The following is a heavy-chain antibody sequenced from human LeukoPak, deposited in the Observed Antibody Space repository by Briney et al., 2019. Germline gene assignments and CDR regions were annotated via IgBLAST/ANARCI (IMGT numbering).Heavy chain of an antibody. J-gene: IGHJ4*02. Sequence: GGSLRLSCAASGFTFSSYAMSWVRQAPGKGLEWVSAISGSGGSTYYADSVKGRFTISRDNSKNTLYLQMNSLRAEDTAVYYCAKSQEYTSSSGIDYWGQGTLVTVSS. CDR2: ISGSGGST. CDR1: GFTFSSYA. V-gene: IGHV3-23*01. D-gene: IGHD6-6*01. CDR3: AKSQEYTSSSGIDY.